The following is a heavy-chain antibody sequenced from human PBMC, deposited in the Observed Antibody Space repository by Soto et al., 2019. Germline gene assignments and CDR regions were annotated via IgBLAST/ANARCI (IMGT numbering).Heavy chain of an antibody. J-gene: IGHJ4*02. CDR2: IIPIFGTA. CDR3: DRDGGRNSGGIDY. CDR1: GGTFSSYS. D-gene: IGHD1-26*01. Sequence: QVQLVQSGAEVKKPGSSVKVSCKASGGTFSSYSINWVRQAPGQGLEWMGEIIPIFGTANYAQKFQVRVTPTADESTSTAYMALSCQRSEDTAVSYCDRDGGRNSGGIDYWGQGTLVTVSS. V-gene: IGHV1-69*01.